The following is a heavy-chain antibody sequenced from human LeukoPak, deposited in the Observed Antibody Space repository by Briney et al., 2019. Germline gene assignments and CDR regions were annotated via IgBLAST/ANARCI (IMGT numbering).Heavy chain of an antibody. Sequence: ASVKVSCKAYGGTLSSYAISWVRQAPGQGLEWMGRIIPIFGTATYAQKFQGRVTITTDASTRTAYMELSRLRSEETAVYYCARDKNAYYYDETGVFDIWGQGTMVTVSS. CDR3: ARDKNAYYYDETGVFDI. J-gene: IGHJ3*02. CDR1: GGTLSSYA. V-gene: IGHV1-69*05. D-gene: IGHD3-22*01. CDR2: IIPIFGTA.